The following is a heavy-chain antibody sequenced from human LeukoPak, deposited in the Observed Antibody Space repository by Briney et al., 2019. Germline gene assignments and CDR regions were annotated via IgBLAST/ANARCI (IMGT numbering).Heavy chain of an antibody. V-gene: IGHV3-23*01. CDR1: GFTFSSYA. Sequence: GGSLRLSCAASGFTFSSYAMSWVRQAPGKGLEWVSAISGSGGSTYYADSVKGRFTISRDNSKNTLYLQMNSLRAEDTAVYYCAKDRAKTYYYDSSGFFDYWGQGTLVTVSS. CDR3: AKDRAKTYYYDSSGFFDY. D-gene: IGHD3-22*01. CDR2: ISGSGGST. J-gene: IGHJ4*02.